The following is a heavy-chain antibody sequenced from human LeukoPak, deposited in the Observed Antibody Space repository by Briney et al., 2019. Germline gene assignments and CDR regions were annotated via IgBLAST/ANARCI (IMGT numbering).Heavy chain of an antibody. V-gene: IGHV3-21*01. Sequence: PGGSLRLSCAASGFTFSSYSMNWVRQAPGKGLEWVSSISSSSSYIYYADSVKGRFTISRDKAKNSLYLQMNSLRAEDTAVYYCARDNSPFGMDVWGQGTTVTVSS. CDR3: ARDNSPFGMDV. CDR2: ISSSSSYI. CDR1: GFTFSSYS. J-gene: IGHJ6*02.